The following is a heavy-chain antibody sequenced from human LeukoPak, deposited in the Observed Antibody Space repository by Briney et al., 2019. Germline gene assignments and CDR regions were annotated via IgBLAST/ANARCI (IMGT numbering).Heavy chain of an antibody. CDR1: GFTFSSYW. Sequence: GGSLRLSCAASGFTFSSYWMSWVRQVPGKGLEWVANIKQDGSEKYYVDSVKGRFTISRDNAKNSLYLQMNSLRAEDTAVYYCARDAQYYDFWSGYYYYMDVWGKGTTVTVSS. CDR2: IKQDGSEK. J-gene: IGHJ6*03. D-gene: IGHD3-3*01. V-gene: IGHV3-7*01. CDR3: ARDAQYYDFWSGYYYYMDV.